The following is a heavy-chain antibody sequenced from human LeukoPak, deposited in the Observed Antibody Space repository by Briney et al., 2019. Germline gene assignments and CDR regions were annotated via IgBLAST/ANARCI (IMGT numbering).Heavy chain of an antibody. CDR3: ARDILTGYSDY. CDR2: IYYSGST. CDR1: GGSISSYY. Sequence: SETLSLTCTVSGGSISSYYWSWIRQPPGKGLEWIGYIYYSGSTNYNPSLKSRVTISVDTSKNQFSLKLSSVIAADTAVYYCARDILTGYSDYWGQGTLVTVSS. D-gene: IGHD3-9*01. V-gene: IGHV4-59*01. J-gene: IGHJ4*02.